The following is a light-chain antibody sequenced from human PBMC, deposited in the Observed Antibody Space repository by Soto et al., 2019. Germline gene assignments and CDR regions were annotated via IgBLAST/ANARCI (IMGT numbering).Light chain of an antibody. CDR3: QQYNKWPPWT. CDR1: QSVSSN. J-gene: IGKJ1*01. V-gene: IGKV3-15*01. CDR2: SVS. Sequence: EVVMTLSPATLSVSPGERATLSCRASQSVSSNVAWYQQKPGQAPRLLIYSVSTRAAGIPARFSGSGSGTEFTLTINSLQAEDFAIYYCQQYNKWPPWTFSQGTKVDIK.